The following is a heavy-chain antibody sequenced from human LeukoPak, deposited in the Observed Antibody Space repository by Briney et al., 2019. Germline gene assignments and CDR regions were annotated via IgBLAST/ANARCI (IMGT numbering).Heavy chain of an antibody. Sequence: GESLKISCKGSGYSFSSYWIAWVRQMPGKGLEWMGIIYPGDSETRYSPSFQGQVTFSADKSISTAYLQWSSLKASDTAIYYCATWYSSSWDYFGMDVWGQGTTVTVSS. CDR3: ATWYSSSWDYFGMDV. CDR2: IYPGDSET. CDR1: GYSFSSYW. V-gene: IGHV5-51*01. J-gene: IGHJ6*02. D-gene: IGHD6-13*01.